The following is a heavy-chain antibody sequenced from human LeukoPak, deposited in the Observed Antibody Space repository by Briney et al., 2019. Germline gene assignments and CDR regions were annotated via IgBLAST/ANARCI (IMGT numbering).Heavy chain of an antibody. CDR2: IRYDGGNK. J-gene: IGHJ3*02. Sequence: GGSLRLSCAASGSTFSSYGMHWVRQAPGKGLEWVAFIRYDGGNKYYADSVKGRFTISRDNSKNTLYLQMNSLRAEDTAVYYCAKDSIGGWYNAFDIWGQGTMVTVSS. D-gene: IGHD6-19*01. V-gene: IGHV3-30*02. CDR3: AKDSIGGWYNAFDI. CDR1: GSTFSSYG.